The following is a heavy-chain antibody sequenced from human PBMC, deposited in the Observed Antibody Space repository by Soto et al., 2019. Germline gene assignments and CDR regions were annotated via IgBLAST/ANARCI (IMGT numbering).Heavy chain of an antibody. D-gene: IGHD5-18*01. CDR2: INPSSGTA. V-gene: IGHV1-46*01. CDR3: ARTSSVYSSGCADY. Sequence: QVQLVQSGAEVKEPGASVKVSCQASGYTFTRYFMHWVRLAPGQGLEWMGIINPSSGTANYAQKFQGRVTMTRDTSTTTVYMEVSSLRSEDTALYYCARTSSVYSSGCADYWGQGTLVTVSS. J-gene: IGHJ4*02. CDR1: GYTFTRYF.